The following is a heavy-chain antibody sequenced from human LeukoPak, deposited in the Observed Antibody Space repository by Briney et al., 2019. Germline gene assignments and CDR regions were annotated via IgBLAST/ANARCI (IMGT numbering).Heavy chain of an antibody. V-gene: IGHV3-30*04. D-gene: IGHD2-21*01. Sequence: PGRSLRLSCAASGFTFSNYAMHWVRQAPGKGLEWVALISYDGTYKYYADSVEGRFTISRDNSKNTLYLQMNSLRAEDTAVYYCATDLFDYMDVWGKGTTVTVSS. CDR2: ISYDGTYK. J-gene: IGHJ6*03. CDR3: ATDLFDYMDV. CDR1: GFTFSNYA.